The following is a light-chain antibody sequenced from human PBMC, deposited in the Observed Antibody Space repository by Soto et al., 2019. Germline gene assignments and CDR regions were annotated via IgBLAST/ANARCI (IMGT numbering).Light chain of an antibody. J-gene: IGLJ1*01. CDR1: SSNIGARYD. Sequence: QSVLTQPPSVSGAPGQRVTISCTGSSSNIGARYDVHWYQQLPGTAPKLLIYGNTKRPSGVPVRFSGSKSGTSASLAITGLQAEDEADYYCQSYDSGLSGYVFGTGTKLTVL. V-gene: IGLV1-40*01. CDR3: QSYDSGLSGYV. CDR2: GNT.